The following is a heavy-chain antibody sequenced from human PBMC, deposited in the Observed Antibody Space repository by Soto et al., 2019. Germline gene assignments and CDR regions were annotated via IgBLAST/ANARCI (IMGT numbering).Heavy chain of an antibody. V-gene: IGHV4-61*01. J-gene: IGHJ5*01. D-gene: IGHD3-10*01. Sequence: SETLSLTCTVSGGSVSSGSYYWSWIRQPPGKGLEWIGYIYYSGSTNYNPSLKSRVTISVDTSKNQFSLKLSSVTAADTAVYYCARGGNWFDSWGQGTLVTVSS. CDR1: GGSVSSGSYY. CDR2: IYYSGST. CDR3: ARGGNWFDS.